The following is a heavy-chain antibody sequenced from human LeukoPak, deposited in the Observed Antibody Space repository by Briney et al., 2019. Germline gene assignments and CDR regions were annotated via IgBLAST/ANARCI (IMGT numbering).Heavy chain of an antibody. D-gene: IGHD3-22*01. CDR2: NYYSGNT. CDR3: ARGSDTSGHPLDY. V-gene: IGHV4-39*01. Sequence: PSETLSLTCTVSGGSIRSSSYYWGWIRQPPGKGLEWIGSNYYSGNTYYNPSLKSRVTISVDTSKNQFSLKLSSVTAADTAVYYCARGSDTSGHPLDYWAQGALVTVA. J-gene: IGHJ4*02. CDR1: GGSIRSSSYY.